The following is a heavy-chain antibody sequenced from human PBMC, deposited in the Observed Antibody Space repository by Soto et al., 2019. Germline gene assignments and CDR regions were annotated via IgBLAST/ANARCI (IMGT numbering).Heavy chain of an antibody. D-gene: IGHD3-10*01. V-gene: IGHV2-5*02. Sequence: QITLKESGPTLVKPTQTRTLTCTFSGFSLSTSGVGVGWIRQPPGKALEWLALIYWDDDKRYSPSLKSRRTITKDNSKNQVVLTMTNMDPVDTATYYCAHRSVRVLLDYWGQGTLVTVSS. CDR2: IYWDDDK. CDR3: AHRSVRVLLDY. CDR1: GFSLSTSGVG. J-gene: IGHJ4*02.